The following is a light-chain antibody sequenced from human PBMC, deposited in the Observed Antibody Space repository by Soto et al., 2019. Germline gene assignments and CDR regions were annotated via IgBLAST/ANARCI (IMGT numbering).Light chain of an antibody. J-gene: IGKJ1*01. CDR2: DAS. Sequence: DIQMTQSPSTLSASVGDRVTITSRASQSISSWLAWYQQKLGKAPKLLIYDASSLESGVPSRFSGSGSGTEFTLTISSLQPDDFATYYCQQYNSYSKWTFGQGTKVEIK. CDR1: QSISSW. CDR3: QQYNSYSKWT. V-gene: IGKV1-5*01.